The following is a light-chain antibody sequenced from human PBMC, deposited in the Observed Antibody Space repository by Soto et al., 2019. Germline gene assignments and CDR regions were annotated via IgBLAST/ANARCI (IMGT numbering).Light chain of an antibody. V-gene: IGLV2-14*01. J-gene: IGLJ2*01. CDR1: SSDVGGYNY. CDR2: DVS. Sequence: QSALTQPPSVSGSPGQSITITCTGTSSDVGGYNYVSWYQQQPGKAPKLMIYDVSNRPSGVSNRFSGSKSGNTASLTLSGLQAEDDAESDCSCYTSSSTLVVFGGGTKLTVL. CDR3: SCYTSSSTLVV.